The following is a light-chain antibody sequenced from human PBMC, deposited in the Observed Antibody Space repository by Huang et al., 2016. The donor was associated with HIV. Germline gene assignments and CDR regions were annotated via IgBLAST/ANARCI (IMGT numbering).Light chain of an antibody. V-gene: IGKV3-15*01. CDR3: QQYNNWPPMYT. J-gene: IGKJ2*01. Sequence: EIVMTQSPATLSLSPGERATLSCRASQSVSSNLAWYQQKPGQAPRLLIYGASTRATGIPARFSGSGSGTEFTLTIRSLQSEDFAVYYCQQYNNWPPMYTFGQGTKLEIK. CDR1: QSVSSN. CDR2: GAS.